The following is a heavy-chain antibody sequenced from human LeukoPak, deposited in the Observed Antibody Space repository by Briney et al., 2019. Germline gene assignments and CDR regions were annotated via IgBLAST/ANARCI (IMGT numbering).Heavy chain of an antibody. CDR1: GYTFTDFG. CDR3: ARAESMALYFLY. Sequence: GASVKVSCKASGYTFTDFGFIWVRQAPGQGLVWMGWVSTYNGDTDYAKKFQDRVTMTTESSTQTTFMELRNLRSDDTAVYYCARAESMALYFLYWGQGTLVSVSS. V-gene: IGHV1-18*01. CDR2: VSTYNGDT. D-gene: IGHD1-14*01. J-gene: IGHJ1*01.